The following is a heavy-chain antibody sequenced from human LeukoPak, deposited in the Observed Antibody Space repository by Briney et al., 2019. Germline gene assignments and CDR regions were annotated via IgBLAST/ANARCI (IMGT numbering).Heavy chain of an antibody. CDR1: GGTFSSYA. CDR2: IIPIFGTT. CDR3: ASTLGQWLVHWFDP. J-gene: IGHJ5*02. V-gene: IGHV1-69*06. D-gene: IGHD6-19*01. Sequence: VASVKVSCKASGGTFSSYAISWVRQAPGQGLEWMGGIIPIFGTTNYAQKFQGRVTITADKSTSTAYMELSSLRSEDTAVYYCASTLGQWLVHWFDPWGQGTLVTVSS.